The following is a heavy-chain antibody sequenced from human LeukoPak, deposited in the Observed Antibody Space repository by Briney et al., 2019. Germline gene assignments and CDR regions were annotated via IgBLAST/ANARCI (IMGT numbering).Heavy chain of an antibody. D-gene: IGHD5-24*01. CDR1: GGSISGYY. CDR3: ARKRDGYNPFDY. CDR2: IFYSGST. Sequence: SETLSLTCAVSGGSISGYYWSWIRQPPGKGLEWIGYIFYSGSTYYNPSLKSRVTMSVDTSKNQFSLKLSSVTAVDTAVYYCARKRDGYNPFDYWGQGTLVTVSS. J-gene: IGHJ4*02. V-gene: IGHV4-34*12.